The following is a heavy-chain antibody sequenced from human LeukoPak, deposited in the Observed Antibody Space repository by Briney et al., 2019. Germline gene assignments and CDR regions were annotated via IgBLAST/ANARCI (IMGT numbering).Heavy chain of an antibody. V-gene: IGHV3-64D*06. D-gene: IGHD2-2*01. CDR2: ISSNGGST. J-gene: IGHJ2*01. Sequence: GGSLRLSCSASRFTLSSYAMHWVRQAPGKGLEYVSAISSNGGSTYYADSVKGRFTISRDNSKNTLYLQMSSLRAEDTAVYYCVKDHQLLSDWYFDLWGRGALVTVSS. CDR1: RFTLSSYA. CDR3: VKDHQLLSDWYFDL.